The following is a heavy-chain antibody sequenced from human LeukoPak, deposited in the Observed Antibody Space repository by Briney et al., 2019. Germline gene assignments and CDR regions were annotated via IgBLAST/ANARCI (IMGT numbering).Heavy chain of an antibody. J-gene: IGHJ3*02. CDR2: VYHSGST. CDR1: GYSISSAYY. D-gene: IGHD6-19*01. CDR3: AREGGWYFAFDI. V-gene: IGHV4-38-2*02. Sequence: SETLSLTCTVSGYSISSAYYWGWIRQPPGKTLEWIGSVYHSGSTYYNPSLKSRVTMSLDTSKNQFSLKMNSVTAADTAVYYCAREGGWYFAFDIWGQGTMVTVSS.